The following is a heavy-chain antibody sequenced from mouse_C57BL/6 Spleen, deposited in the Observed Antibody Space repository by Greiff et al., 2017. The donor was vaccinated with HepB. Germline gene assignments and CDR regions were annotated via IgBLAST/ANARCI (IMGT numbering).Heavy chain of an antibody. V-gene: IGHV1-85*01. CDR1: GYTFTSYD. CDR3: ARWGGYYDYAMDY. CDR2: IYPRDGST. Sequence: QVQLKESGPELVKPGASVKLSCKASGYTFTSYDINWVKQRPGQGLEWIGWIYPRDGSTKYNEKFKGKATLTVDTSSSTAYMELHSLTSEDSAVYVCARWGGYYDYAMDYWGQGTSVTVSA. D-gene: IGHD2-3*01. J-gene: IGHJ4*01.